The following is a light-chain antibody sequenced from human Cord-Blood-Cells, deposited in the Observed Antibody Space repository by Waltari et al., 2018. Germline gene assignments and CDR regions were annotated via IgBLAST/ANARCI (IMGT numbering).Light chain of an antibody. V-gene: IGLV2-23*01. J-gene: IGLJ2*01. CDR1: RRAVGSYTP. Sequence: HSALTQPASAPGSPGQSTTISCTGPRRAVGSYTPVPCYQQHPGKAPQLVIYEGRKRPAGVSNRCSGSKSGNTASLTISGRQAEDEADYDCCSCAGSGTYVVFGGGTKLTVL. CDR2: EGR. CDR3: CSCAGSGTYVV.